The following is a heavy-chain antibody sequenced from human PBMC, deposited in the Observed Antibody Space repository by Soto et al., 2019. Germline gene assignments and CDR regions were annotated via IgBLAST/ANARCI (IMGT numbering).Heavy chain of an antibody. Sequence: GGSLRLSCAASGFIFSSYGMNWVRQAPGKGLEWVAVMSFDGSIKYYADSVKGRFTISRGNSKNTLYLQMNSLRAEDTAVYYCATIAVPPAFDIWGQGTMATVSS. D-gene: IGHD6-19*01. V-gene: IGHV3-30*03. CDR1: GFIFSSYG. J-gene: IGHJ3*02. CDR3: ATIAVPPAFDI. CDR2: MSFDGSIK.